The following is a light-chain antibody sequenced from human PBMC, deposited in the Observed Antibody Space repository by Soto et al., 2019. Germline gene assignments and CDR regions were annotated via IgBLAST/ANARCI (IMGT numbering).Light chain of an antibody. J-gene: IGKJ4*01. CDR1: QSVSRY. CDR3: QQRSNWPLP. Sequence: EIVLTQSPPTLSLSPGEGATLSCRASQSVSRYLAWYQQKPGQAPRLLIYDASNRATGIPARFSGSGSGTDFTLTISSLEPEDFAVYYCQQRSNWPLPFGGGTKVEIK. V-gene: IGKV3-11*01. CDR2: DAS.